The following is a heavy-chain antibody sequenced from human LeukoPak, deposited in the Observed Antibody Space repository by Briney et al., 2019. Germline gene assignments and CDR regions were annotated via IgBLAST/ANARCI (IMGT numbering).Heavy chain of an antibody. Sequence: GGSLRLSCAASGFTFDDYAMHWVRQAPGKGLKWVAVISYDGSSKYYADSVKGRFTISRDNSKNTLYLQMNGLRAEDTAVYYCAAGANADYWGQGTLVTVSS. CDR1: GFTFDDYA. CDR2: ISYDGSSK. CDR3: AAGANADY. D-gene: IGHD1-26*01. J-gene: IGHJ4*02. V-gene: IGHV3-30*04.